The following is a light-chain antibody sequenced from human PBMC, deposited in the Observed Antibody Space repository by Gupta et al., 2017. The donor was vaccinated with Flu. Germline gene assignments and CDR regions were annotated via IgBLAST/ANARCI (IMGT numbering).Light chain of an antibody. J-gene: IGLJ1*01. CDR1: SSDGGYYNF. CDR3: CSYAGSSTFAYV. V-gene: IGLV2-23*02. CDR2: EDI. Sequence: QSALTQPASVSGSPGQSITISCTGTSSDGGYYNFVSWYQRHPGKAPKLLIYEDIKRPSGISTRFSGSKSGNTASLTISGLQAEDEADYFCCSYAGSSTFAYVFGTGTKVTVL.